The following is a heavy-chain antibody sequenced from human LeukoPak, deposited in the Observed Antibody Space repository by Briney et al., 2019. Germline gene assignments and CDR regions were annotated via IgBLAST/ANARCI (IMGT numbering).Heavy chain of an antibody. J-gene: IGHJ4*02. Sequence: ASVKVSCKVSGYTLTELSMHWVRLAPGKGLEWMGGFDPEDGETIYAQKFQGRVTMTEDTSTDTAYMELSSLRSEDTAVYYCATYQNRYCSGGSCVFDYWGQGTLVTVSS. V-gene: IGHV1-24*01. CDR3: ATYQNRYCSGGSCVFDY. CDR1: GYTLTELS. CDR2: FDPEDGET. D-gene: IGHD2-15*01.